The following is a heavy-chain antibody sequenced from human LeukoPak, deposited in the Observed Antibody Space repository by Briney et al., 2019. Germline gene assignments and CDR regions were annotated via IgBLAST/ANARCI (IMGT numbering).Heavy chain of an antibody. V-gene: IGHV1-18*01. Sequence: GASVKVSCKASGYTFSTYGISWVRQAPGQGLEWMGWISAYNGNTNYAQKLQGRVTMTTDTSTSTAYMELRSLRSDDTAVYYCALLAYYYYYYMDVWGKGTTVTVSS. J-gene: IGHJ6*03. D-gene: IGHD2-15*01. CDR3: ALLAYYYYYYMDV. CDR2: ISAYNGNT. CDR1: GYTFSTYG.